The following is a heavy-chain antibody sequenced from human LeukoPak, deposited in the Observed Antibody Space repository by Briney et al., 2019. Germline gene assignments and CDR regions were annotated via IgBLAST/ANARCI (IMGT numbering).Heavy chain of an antibody. CDR3: ARDGYTWMGDAFDI. V-gene: IGHV4-61*02. Sequence: SETLSLTCTVSGGSISSGSHYWSWIRQPAGKGLEWIGRIYTSGSTNYNLSLKSRVTISVDTSKNQFSLKLSSVTAADTAVYYCARDGYTWMGDAFDIWGQGTMVTVSS. CDR2: IYTSGST. CDR1: GGSISSGSHY. J-gene: IGHJ3*02. D-gene: IGHD5-12*01.